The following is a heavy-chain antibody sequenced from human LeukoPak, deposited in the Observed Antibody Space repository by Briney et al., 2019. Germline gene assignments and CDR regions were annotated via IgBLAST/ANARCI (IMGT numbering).Heavy chain of an antibody. J-gene: IGHJ6*03. CDR3: TRVVDWNGYYYYMDV. D-gene: IGHD1-1*01. Sequence: GSLRLSCTASGFTFGDYAMSWVRQAPGKGLEWVGFIRSKAYGGTTEYAASVKGRFTISRDDSKSIAYLQMNSLKTEDTAVYYCTRVVDWNGYYYYMDVWGKGTTVTVSS. CDR2: IRSKAYGGTT. CDR1: GFTFGDYA. V-gene: IGHV3-49*04.